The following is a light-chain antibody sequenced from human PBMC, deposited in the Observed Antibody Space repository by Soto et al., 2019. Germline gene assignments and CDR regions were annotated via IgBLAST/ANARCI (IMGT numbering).Light chain of an antibody. J-gene: IGKJ1*01. V-gene: IGKV3-11*01. CDR3: QQRSDWPWT. Sequence: EIVLTQSPATLSLSPGERATLSCRASQSVSSYLAWYQQKPGQAPRLLIYDASNRATGTPARFSGGGSGTDFTLTISNLEPEDFAVYYCQQRSDWPWTFGQGTKVEFK. CDR1: QSVSSY. CDR2: DAS.